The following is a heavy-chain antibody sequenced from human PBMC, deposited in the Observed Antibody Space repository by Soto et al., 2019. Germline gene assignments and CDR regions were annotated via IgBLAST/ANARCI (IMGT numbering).Heavy chain of an antibody. CDR1: GGSISSYY. CDR3: ARDNAVKVGMDV. CDR2: IYYSGST. Sequence: SETLSLTCTVSGGSISSYYWSWIRQPPGKGPEWIGYIYYSGSTNYNPSLKSRVTISVDTSKNQFSLKLCSVTAADTAVYYCARDNAVKVGMDVWGQGTTVT. J-gene: IGHJ6*02. V-gene: IGHV4-59*01. D-gene: IGHD4-17*01.